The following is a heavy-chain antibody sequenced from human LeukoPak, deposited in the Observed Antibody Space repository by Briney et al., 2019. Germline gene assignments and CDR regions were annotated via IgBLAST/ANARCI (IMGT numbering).Heavy chain of an antibody. CDR3: AREGLLWFGELSGY. V-gene: IGHV3-66*01. D-gene: IGHD3-10*01. J-gene: IGHJ4*02. CDR1: GFTVSSDY. Sequence: GGSLRLSCTASGFTVSSDYMSWVRQAPGKGLEWVSVVYSGGNTYYADSVKGRFTISRDNSKNTLYLQMNSLRAEDTAVYYCAREGLLWFGELSGYWGQGTLVTVSS. CDR2: VYSGGNT.